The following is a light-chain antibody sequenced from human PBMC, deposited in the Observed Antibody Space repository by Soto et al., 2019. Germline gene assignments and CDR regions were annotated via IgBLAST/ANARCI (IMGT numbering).Light chain of an antibody. V-gene: IGKV3-11*01. CDR1: QSVHNF. CDR3: QQRSNWPIT. CDR2: GAS. J-gene: IGKJ5*01. Sequence: EVVLTQSPAPLSLSPGDRAAPSCKASQSVHNFLAWYQQKPGQAPRLLIYGASNRAAGIPARFSGSWSGTDFTLTISSLEPEDVAVYYCQQRSNWPITFGQGTRLEIK.